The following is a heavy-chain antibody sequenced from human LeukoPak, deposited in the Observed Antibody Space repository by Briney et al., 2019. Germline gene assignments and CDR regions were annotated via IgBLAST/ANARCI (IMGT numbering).Heavy chain of an antibody. CDR2: ISGSGGNT. Sequence: GGSLRLSCAASGFTFSSYAMSWVRQAPGKGLEWVSAISGSGGNTYYADSVKGRFTISRDNSKNTLYLQMNSLRAEDTAVYYCAKTGARHSLSSDAFDIWGQGTTVTVSS. CDR3: AKTGARHSLSSDAFDI. J-gene: IGHJ3*02. D-gene: IGHD1-26*01. V-gene: IGHV3-23*01. CDR1: GFTFSSYA.